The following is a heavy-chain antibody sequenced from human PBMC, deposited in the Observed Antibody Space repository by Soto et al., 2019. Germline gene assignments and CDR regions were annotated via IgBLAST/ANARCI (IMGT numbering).Heavy chain of an antibody. CDR2: IYRTGST. Sequence: LSLTCAVSGGSFTSNNWWTWVRKPPGQGLEWIGEIYRTGSTNYNPSLKSRVTISLDKSENQFSLKVTSLTAADTAVYYCASRDPGTSVDYWGQGTLVTVSS. CDR1: GGSFTSNNW. D-gene: IGHD1-7*01. CDR3: ASRDPGTSVDY. J-gene: IGHJ4*02. V-gene: IGHV4-4*02.